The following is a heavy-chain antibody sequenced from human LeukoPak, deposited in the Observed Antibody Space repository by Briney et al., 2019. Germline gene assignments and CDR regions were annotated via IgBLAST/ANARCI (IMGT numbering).Heavy chain of an antibody. CDR1: GGTFSTSA. Sequence: SSVKVSCKASGGTFSTSAITWVRQAPGQGLEWMGRIVPILGAANYAQKFQGRVTITADRSTNTAYMELSSLRSEDTAVYYCARENGSAANWYFDLWGRGTLVTVSS. CDR3: ARENGSAANWYFDL. CDR2: IVPILGAA. D-gene: IGHD6-25*01. V-gene: IGHV1-69*04. J-gene: IGHJ2*01.